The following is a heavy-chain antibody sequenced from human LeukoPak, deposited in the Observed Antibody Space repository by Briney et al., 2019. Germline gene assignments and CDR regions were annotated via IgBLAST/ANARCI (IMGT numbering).Heavy chain of an antibody. CDR3: ARDFGGATWYNWFDP. Sequence: GASVKVSCKASGYTFTSYYMHWVRQAPGQGLEWMGIINPSGGSTSYAQKFQGRVTMTRDMSTSTVYMELSSLRSEDTAVYYCARDFGGATWYNWFDPWGQGTLVTVSS. V-gene: IGHV1-46*01. CDR1: GYTFTSYY. J-gene: IGHJ5*02. D-gene: IGHD3-16*01. CDR2: INPSGGST.